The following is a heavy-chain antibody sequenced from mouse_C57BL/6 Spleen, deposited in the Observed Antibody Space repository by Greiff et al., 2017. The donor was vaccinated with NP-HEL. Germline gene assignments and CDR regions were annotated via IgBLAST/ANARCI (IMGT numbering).Heavy chain of an antibody. CDR3: ANSNRDVELDY. V-gene: IGHV1-80*01. CDR2: IYPGDGDT. Sequence: QVQLQQSGAELVKPGASVKLSCTASGYAFSSYWMNWVKQRPGKGLEWIGQIYPGDGDTNYNGTFKGKATLTADKSSSTAYMQLSSLTSEDSAVYVCANSNRDVELDYWGQGTTLTVSS. J-gene: IGHJ2*01. CDR1: GYAFSSYW. D-gene: IGHD4-1*01.